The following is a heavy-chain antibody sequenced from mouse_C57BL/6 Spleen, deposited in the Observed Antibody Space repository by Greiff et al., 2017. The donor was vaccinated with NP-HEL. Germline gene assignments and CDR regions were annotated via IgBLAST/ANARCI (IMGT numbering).Heavy chain of an antibody. Sequence: VQLQESGAELARPGASVKLSCKASGYTFTSYGISWVKQRTGQGLEWIGEIYPRSGNTYYNEKFKGKATLTADKSSSTAYMELRSLTSEDSAVYFCASPLYYYGSSSYAMDYWGQGTSVTVSS. CDR3: ASPLYYYGSSSYAMDY. V-gene: IGHV1-81*01. J-gene: IGHJ4*01. CDR2: IYPRSGNT. D-gene: IGHD1-1*01. CDR1: GYTFTSYG.